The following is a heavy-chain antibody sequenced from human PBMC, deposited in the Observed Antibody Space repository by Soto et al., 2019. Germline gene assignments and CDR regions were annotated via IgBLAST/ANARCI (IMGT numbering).Heavy chain of an antibody. V-gene: IGHV1-69*13. CDR2: IIPIFGTA. D-gene: IGHD6-19*01. CDR3: ATPGSARSSVSPTYSYYYGMDV. J-gene: IGHJ6*02. Sequence: SVKVSCKASGGTFSSYAISWVRQAPGQGLEWMGGIIPIFGTANYAQKFQGRVTITADESTSTAYMELSSLRSEDTAVYYCATPGSARSSVSPTYSYYYGMDVWGQGTTVTV. CDR1: GGTFSSYA.